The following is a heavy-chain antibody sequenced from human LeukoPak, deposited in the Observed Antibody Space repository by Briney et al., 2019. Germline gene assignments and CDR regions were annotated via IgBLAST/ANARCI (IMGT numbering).Heavy chain of an antibody. CDR1: GYIFTCYG. CDR3: AYQFASDNYYYYMDV. D-gene: IGHD2-2*01. Sequence: ASVKVSCKCAGYIFTCYGISWVRQPPAQGLEWMGWISAYNGNTNYAQKLQGRVTMTTDTSTSTAYMELRILRSDDTAVYYCAYQFASDNYYYYMDVWGKGTTVTISS. V-gene: IGHV1-18*01. CDR2: ISAYNGNT. J-gene: IGHJ6*03.